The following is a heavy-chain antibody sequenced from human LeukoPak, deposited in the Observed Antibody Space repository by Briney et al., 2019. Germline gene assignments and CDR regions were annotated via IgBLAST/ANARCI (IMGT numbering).Heavy chain of an antibody. CDR2: IRHSGST. Sequence: SETLSLTCDVSGGSFNDYYWSWIRQPPGKGLEWIGEIRHSGSTNYNPSLKSRVTMSVDTSKNQFSLKLSSVTAADTAVYYCARRGSWSYYYAMDVWGQGTTVTVSS. D-gene: IGHD6-13*01. J-gene: IGHJ6*02. V-gene: IGHV4-34*01. CDR1: GGSFNDYY. CDR3: ARRGSWSYYYAMDV.